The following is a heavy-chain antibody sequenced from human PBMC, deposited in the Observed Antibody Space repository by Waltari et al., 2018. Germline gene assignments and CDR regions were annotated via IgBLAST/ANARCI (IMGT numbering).Heavy chain of an antibody. Sequence: QVQLQESGPGLVKPSETLSLTCAVSGYSISSGYYWGWIRQPPGKGREWIGSIYHSGSTYYNPSLKSRVTISVDTSKNQFSLKLSSVTAADTAVYYCARQGTYYYDSSGYFHWYFDLWGRGTLVTVSS. V-gene: IGHV4-38-2*01. CDR2: IYHSGST. CDR3: ARQGTYYYDSSGYFHWYFDL. CDR1: GYSISSGYY. D-gene: IGHD3-22*01. J-gene: IGHJ2*01.